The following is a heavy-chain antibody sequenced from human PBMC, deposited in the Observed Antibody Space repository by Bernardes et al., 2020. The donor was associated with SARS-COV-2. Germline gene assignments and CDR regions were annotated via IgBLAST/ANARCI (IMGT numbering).Heavy chain of an antibody. CDR3: AREYTYGFDS. V-gene: IGHV3-48*03. CDR1: GFTFSSSV. CDR2: ISTGGSTK. D-gene: IGHD5-18*01. Sequence: GVSLRLSCAASGFTFSSSVMNWVRQAPGKGLECVSYISTGGSTKYYADSVKGRFTISRDNAKNSLYLQMNSLRAEDTAVYYCAREYTYGFDSWGQGTLVTVSS. J-gene: IGHJ4*02.